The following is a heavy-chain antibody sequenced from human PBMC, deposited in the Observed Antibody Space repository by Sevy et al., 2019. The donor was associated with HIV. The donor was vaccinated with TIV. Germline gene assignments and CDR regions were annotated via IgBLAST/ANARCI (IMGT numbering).Heavy chain of an antibody. V-gene: IGHV3-49*04. CDR1: GFIFGDYG. D-gene: IGHD1-26*01. CDR3: TRWSGSQSIFDY. Sequence: GGSLRLSCTASGFIFGDYGMSWVRQAPGKGLEWLAFFKSKIHGGTTENAASVKGRFTISRDDSKNIVYLQMSNLKTEDLAVYYCTRWSGSQSIFDYWGQGTLVTVSS. J-gene: IGHJ4*02. CDR2: FKSKIHGGTT.